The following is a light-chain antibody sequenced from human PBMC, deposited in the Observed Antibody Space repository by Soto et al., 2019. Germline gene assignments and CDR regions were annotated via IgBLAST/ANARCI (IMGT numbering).Light chain of an antibody. CDR3: AAWDDSLNGYV. CDR1: SSNIGSNT. Sequence: QSVLAQPPSASGTPGQRVTISCSGSSSNIGSNTVNWYQQLPGTAPKLLICSNNQQPSGVPDRFSGSKSGTSASLALSGLQSEDEADYYCAAWDDSLNGYVFGTGTKVTVL. CDR2: SNN. V-gene: IGLV1-44*01. J-gene: IGLJ1*01.